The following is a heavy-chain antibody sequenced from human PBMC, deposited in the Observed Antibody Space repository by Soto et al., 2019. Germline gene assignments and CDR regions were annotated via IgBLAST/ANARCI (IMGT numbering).Heavy chain of an antibody. CDR3: AKVGAARRHAFDI. J-gene: IGHJ3*02. Sequence: GGSVRLSCAASGFTFSSYAMSWVRQAPGKGLEWVSAISGSGGSTYYADSVKGRFTISRDNSKNTLYLQMNSLRAEDTAVYYCAKVGAARRHAFDIWGQGTMVTVSS. D-gene: IGHD6-6*01. CDR2: ISGSGGST. CDR1: GFTFSSYA. V-gene: IGHV3-23*01.